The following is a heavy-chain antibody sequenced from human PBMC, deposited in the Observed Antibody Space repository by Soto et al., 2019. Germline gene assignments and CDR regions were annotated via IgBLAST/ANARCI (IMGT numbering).Heavy chain of an antibody. J-gene: IGHJ6*01. CDR3: AGYCSRSICHEDHYFALEV. V-gene: IGHV4-59*01. CDR1: GASIYAYS. CDR2: ISDVGST. D-gene: IGHD2-2*01. Sequence: SETLPLTCNVSGASIYAYSWNWIRQSAGKGLEWIGYISDVGSTNYNPSLESRVTISLDTSKKQVSLKLSSVSAADTARSFCAGYCSRSICHEDHYFALEVWGQGTTVTVSS.